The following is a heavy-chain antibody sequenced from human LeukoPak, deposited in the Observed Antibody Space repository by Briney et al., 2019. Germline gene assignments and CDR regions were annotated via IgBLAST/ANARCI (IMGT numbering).Heavy chain of an antibody. Sequence: SETLSLTCTVSGGYTGSHYWSWIRQPAGKGLEWIGRIFPSGTTHYNPSLGSRVTMSVDTSNNFFSLRLTSVTAADTAVYYCARLPAPDSYGYDYWGQGTLVTVFS. J-gene: IGHJ4*02. CDR2: IFPSGTT. CDR3: ARLPAPDSYGYDY. CDR1: GGYTGSHY. V-gene: IGHV4-4*07. D-gene: IGHD5-18*01.